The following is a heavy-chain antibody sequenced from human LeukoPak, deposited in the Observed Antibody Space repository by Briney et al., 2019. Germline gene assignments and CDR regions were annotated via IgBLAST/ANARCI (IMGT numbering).Heavy chain of an antibody. J-gene: IGHJ5*02. D-gene: IGHD3-10*01. V-gene: IGHV3-30*02. CDR1: GFTFSSYG. Sequence: GGSLRLSCAASGFTFSSYGMHWVRQAPGKGLEWVAFIRYDGSNKYYADSVKGRFTISRDNSKNTLYLQMNSLRAEDTAVYYCAKPYYYGSGSYSSTWFDPWGQGTLVTVSS. CDR3: AKPYYYGSGSYSSTWFDP. CDR2: IRYDGSNK.